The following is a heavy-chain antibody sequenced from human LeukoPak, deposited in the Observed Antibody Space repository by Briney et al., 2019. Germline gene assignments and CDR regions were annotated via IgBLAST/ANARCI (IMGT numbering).Heavy chain of an antibody. CDR2: IYTSGST. CDR3: ARDDDYVWGSYRYTGGVS. J-gene: IGHJ4*02. CDR1: GGSISSGSYY. V-gene: IGHV4-61*02. Sequence: PSETLSLTCTVSGGSISSGSYYWSWIRQPAGKGLEWIGRIYTSGSTNYNPSLKSRVTISVDTSKNQFSLKLSSVTAADTAVYYCARDDDYVWGSYRYTGGVSWGQGTLVTVSS. D-gene: IGHD3-16*02.